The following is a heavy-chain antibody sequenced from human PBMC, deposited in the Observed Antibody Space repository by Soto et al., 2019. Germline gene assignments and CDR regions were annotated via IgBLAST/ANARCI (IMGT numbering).Heavy chain of an antibody. J-gene: IGHJ4*02. Sequence: PSETLSLTCTVSGGSVSSGSYYWSWIRQPPGKGLEWIGYIYYTGSTNYNPSLKSRVTISIDTSKNQFSLKLSSVTAADTAVYYCARPHSDSSGYVWGQGTLVTVSS. CDR2: IYYTGST. V-gene: IGHV4-61*01. D-gene: IGHD3-22*01. CDR3: ARPHSDSSGYV. CDR1: GGSVSSGSYY.